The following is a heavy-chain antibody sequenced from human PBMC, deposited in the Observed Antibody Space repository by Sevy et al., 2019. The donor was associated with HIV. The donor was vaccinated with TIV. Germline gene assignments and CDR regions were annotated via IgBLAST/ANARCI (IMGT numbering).Heavy chain of an antibody. CDR2: IKQDGSEK. Sequence: GGSLRLSCAASGFTFSSYWMSWVRQAPGKGLEWVANIKQDGSEKYYVDSVKGRFTISRDNAKNSLYLQMNSLRAEDTAVYYWARVNGFGELDGLYYYYGMDVWGQGTTVTVS. D-gene: IGHD3-10*01. CDR1: GFTFSSYW. CDR3: ARVNGFGELDGLYYYYGMDV. V-gene: IGHV3-7*04. J-gene: IGHJ6*02.